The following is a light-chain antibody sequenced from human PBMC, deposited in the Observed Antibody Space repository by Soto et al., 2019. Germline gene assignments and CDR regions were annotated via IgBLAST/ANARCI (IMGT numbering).Light chain of an antibody. CDR3: GSWDSSLSAYV. J-gene: IGLJ1*01. CDR1: SSNIGGNS. CDR2: DDN. V-gene: IGLV1-51*01. Sequence: QSGMTVHPLVSPVPGQKVTISCSGSSSNIGGNSVSWYQQLPGTAPKLLIYDDNKRPSGIPDRFSGSKSGTSATLGITGFQTGDEADYYCGSWDSSLSAYVFGNGTKVTVL.